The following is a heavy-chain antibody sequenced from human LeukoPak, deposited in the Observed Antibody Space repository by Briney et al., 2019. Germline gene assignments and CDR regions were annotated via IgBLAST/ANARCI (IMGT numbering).Heavy chain of an antibody. J-gene: IGHJ6*02. Sequence: GGSLRLSCEASGFTVSSNYMSWVRQAPGKGLEWVSVIYSGGSTYYADSVKGRFTISRDNSKNTLYLQMNSLRAEDTAVYYCARGKSYYYYGMDVWGQGTTVTVSS. D-gene: IGHD4-23*01. CDR1: GFTVSSNY. CDR2: IYSGGST. CDR3: ARGKSYYYYGMDV. V-gene: IGHV3-66*01.